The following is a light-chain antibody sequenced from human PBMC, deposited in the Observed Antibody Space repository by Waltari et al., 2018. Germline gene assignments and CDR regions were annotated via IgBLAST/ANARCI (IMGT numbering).Light chain of an antibody. Sequence: DIVMTQSPDSLAVSLGERATINCKSSQNVLYAFNNKNFLSWYQQKPGQPPRLLIYWASTREAGVPDRFSGSGSWADFSLTISSLQTDDAAVYYCQQYHSTPYTFGPGTKLEI. V-gene: IGKV4-1*01. CDR3: QQYHSTPYT. J-gene: IGKJ2*01. CDR2: WAS. CDR1: QNVLYAFNNKNF.